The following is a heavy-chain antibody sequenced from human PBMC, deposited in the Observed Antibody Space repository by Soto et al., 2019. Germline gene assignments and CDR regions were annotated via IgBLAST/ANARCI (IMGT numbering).Heavy chain of an antibody. CDR1: GFPFSSYA. V-gene: IGHV3-23*04. Sequence: EVQLVESGGGLVQPGGSVRLSCAASGFPFSSYAMSWVRQAPGKGLEWVSAISGNGAETSYAASVRGRFTISRDNSRDTLYLQMNSLRADDKAVYYWGKERRGSGWFVCSYWGQGILFTVSS. CDR2: ISGNGAET. D-gene: IGHD6-19*01. J-gene: IGHJ4*02. CDR3: GKERRGSGWFVCSY.